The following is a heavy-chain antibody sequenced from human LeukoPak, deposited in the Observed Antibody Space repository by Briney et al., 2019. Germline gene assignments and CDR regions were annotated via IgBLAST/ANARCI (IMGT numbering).Heavy chain of an antibody. V-gene: IGHV4-34*01. CDR3: ARDFSGDNDAFDI. D-gene: IGHD3-10*01. J-gene: IGHJ3*02. Sequence: PSETLSLTCAVYGGSFSGYYWSWIRQPPGKGLEWIGEINHSGSTNYNPSLKSRVTISVDTSKNQFSLKLSSVTAADAAVYYCARDFSGDNDAFDIWGQGTMVTVSS. CDR1: GGSFSGYY. CDR2: INHSGST.